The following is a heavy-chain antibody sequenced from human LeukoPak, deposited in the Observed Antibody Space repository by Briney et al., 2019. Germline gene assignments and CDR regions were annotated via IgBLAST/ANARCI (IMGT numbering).Heavy chain of an antibody. CDR1: GFTFSSYG. CDR2: ISYDGSNK. V-gene: IGHV3-30*18. Sequence: PGGSLRLSCAASGFTFSSYGMHWVRQPPGKGLEWVAVISYDGSNKYYADSVKGRFTISRDNSKNTLYLQMNGLRAEDTAVYYCAKELTIAAAHRFDYWGQGTLVTVSS. J-gene: IGHJ4*02. CDR3: AKELTIAAAHRFDY. D-gene: IGHD6-13*01.